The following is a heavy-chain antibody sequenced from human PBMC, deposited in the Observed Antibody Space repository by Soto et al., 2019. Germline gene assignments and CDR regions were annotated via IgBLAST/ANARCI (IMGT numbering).Heavy chain of an antibody. CDR3: ARVSYDSSGYYSDY. D-gene: IGHD3-22*01. Sequence: VSCKASGGTFSSYAISWVRQAPGQGLEWMGGIIPMFGTANYAQKFQGRVTITADESTSTAYMELSSLRSEDTAVYYCARVSYDSSGYYSDYWGQGTRVTVAS. CDR1: GGTFSSYA. CDR2: IIPMFGTA. V-gene: IGHV1-69*01. J-gene: IGHJ4*02.